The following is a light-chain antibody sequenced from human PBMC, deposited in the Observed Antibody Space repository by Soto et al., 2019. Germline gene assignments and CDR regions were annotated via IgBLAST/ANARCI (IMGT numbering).Light chain of an antibody. CDR1: QSVGSW. V-gene: IGKV1-5*03. CDR2: KAS. CDR3: QQYNSFWT. J-gene: IGKJ1*01. Sequence: DIQMTQSPSTLSSSLGDRVTITCRAGQSVGSWLAWYQQKPGQAPKLLIYKASSLESGVPSRFSGSGSGTEFTLTISSLQPDDFATYYCQQYNSFWTFGQGTKVDIK.